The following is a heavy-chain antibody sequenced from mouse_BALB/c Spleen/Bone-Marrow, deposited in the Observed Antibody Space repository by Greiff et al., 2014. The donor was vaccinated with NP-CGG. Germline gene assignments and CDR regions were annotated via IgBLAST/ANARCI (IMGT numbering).Heavy chain of an antibody. CDR1: GFTFSSYA. CDR2: ISSGGST. J-gene: IGHJ3*01. V-gene: IGHV5-6-5*01. Sequence: EVQLVESGGGLVKPGGSLKLSGAASGFTFSSYAMSWVRQTPEKRLEWVASISSGGSTYYPDSVKGRFTISRDNARNILYLQTSSLRSEDTAMYYCAKRGAYGNFWFAYWGQGALVTVSA. CDR3: AKRGAYGNFWFAY. D-gene: IGHD2-10*02.